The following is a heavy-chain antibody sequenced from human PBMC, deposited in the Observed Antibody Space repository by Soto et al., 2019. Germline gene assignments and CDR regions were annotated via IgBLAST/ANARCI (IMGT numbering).Heavy chain of an antibody. CDR2: IDPSGGGT. J-gene: IGHJ5*02. D-gene: IGHD2-15*01. CDR3: ARDRVDCSGGNCWRSVEDT. CDR1: GYTFTSYY. V-gene: IGHV1-46*01. Sequence: QVQLVQSGAEVKKPGASVKVSCKASGYTFTSYYMYWVRQAPGQGLEWMGIIDPSGGGTSYAQKFQGRLTMTRDTYTSTVYMELSSLRSEDTAVYYCARDRVDCSGGNCWRSVEDTWGQGTLVTVSS.